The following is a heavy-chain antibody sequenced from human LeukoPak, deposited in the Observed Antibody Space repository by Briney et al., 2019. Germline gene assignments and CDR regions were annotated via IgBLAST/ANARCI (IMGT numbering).Heavy chain of an antibody. CDR2: INHSGST. J-gene: IGHJ4*02. Sequence: PSETLSLTCAVYGGSFSGYYWSWIRQPPGKGLEWIGEINHSGSTNYNPSLKSRVTISVDTSKNQFSLKLSSVTAADTAVYYCARLPSKIVRGDYWGQGTLVTVSS. D-gene: IGHD3-10*01. V-gene: IGHV4-34*01. CDR1: GGSFSGYY. CDR3: ARLPSKIVRGDY.